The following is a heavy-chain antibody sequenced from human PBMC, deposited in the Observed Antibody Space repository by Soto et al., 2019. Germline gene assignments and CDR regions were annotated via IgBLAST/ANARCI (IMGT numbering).Heavy chain of an antibody. Sequence: GGSLRLSCEASGFTFSDFGMSWVRQIPGKGLEWVSTVNNDGRNTHYADSVEGRFTISRDNSKNTLYLQMGSLRAEDTAIYYCAKDAGNEDSLFDYWGQGTLVTVSS. D-gene: IGHD3-22*01. J-gene: IGHJ4*02. V-gene: IGHV3-23*01. CDR1: GFTFSDFG. CDR3: AKDAGNEDSLFDY. CDR2: VNNDGRNT.